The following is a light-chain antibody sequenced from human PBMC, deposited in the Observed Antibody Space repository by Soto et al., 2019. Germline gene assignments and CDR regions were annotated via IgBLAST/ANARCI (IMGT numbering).Light chain of an antibody. CDR2: TTD. CDR1: SSNIGGNF. J-gene: IGLJ3*02. CDR3: AAWDDSLSAWL. Sequence: QAVVTQPPSASGTPGQRVTISCSGSSSNIGGNFVFWYQLIPGTALKLLIYTTDQLPSGVPDRLSGSTSGTSASLAISGLRSEDEAEYYCAAWDDSLSAWLFGGGTKLTVL. V-gene: IGLV1-47*02.